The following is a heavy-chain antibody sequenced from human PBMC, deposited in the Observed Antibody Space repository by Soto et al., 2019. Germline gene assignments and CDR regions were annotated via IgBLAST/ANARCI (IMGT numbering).Heavy chain of an antibody. V-gene: IGHV3-33*01. J-gene: IGHJ4*02. CDR3: ARDEIAVAGLFDY. CDR1: GFTFSSYG. Sequence: GGSLRLSCAASGFTFSSYGMHWVRQAPGKGLEWVAVIWYDGSNKYYADSVKGRFTISRDNSKNTLYLQMNSLRAEDTAVYYCARDEIAVAGLFDYWGQGTLVTVSS. CDR2: IWYDGSNK. D-gene: IGHD6-19*01.